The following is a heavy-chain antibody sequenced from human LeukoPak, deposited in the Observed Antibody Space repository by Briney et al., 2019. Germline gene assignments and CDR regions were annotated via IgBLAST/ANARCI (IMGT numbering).Heavy chain of an antibody. CDR3: AKDNVLLWFGELPYDAFDI. CDR1: GFTFSSYW. CDR2: IKQDGSEK. Sequence: GGSLRLSCAASGFTFSSYWMSWVRQAPGKGLEWVANIKQDGSEKYYVDSVKGRFTISRDNAKNSLYLQMNSLRAEDTAVYYCAKDNVLLWFGELPYDAFDIWGQGTMVTVSS. V-gene: IGHV3-7*03. J-gene: IGHJ3*02. D-gene: IGHD3-10*01.